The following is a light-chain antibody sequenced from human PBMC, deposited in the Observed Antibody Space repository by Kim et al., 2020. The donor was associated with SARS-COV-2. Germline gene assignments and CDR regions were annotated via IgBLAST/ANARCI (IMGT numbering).Light chain of an antibody. V-gene: IGKV1-27*01. J-gene: IGKJ4*01. CDR1: QDIRTS. CDR2: DAS. Sequence: DIQLTQPPSALASVGDRVIITCRASQDIRTSLGWYQQRTGEDPRLLIYDASTLHTGVPSRCIGSGSGTEFTLVISGLQPEDAATYYCQKYDNFPLTFGGGTKVDIK. CDR3: QKYDNFPLT.